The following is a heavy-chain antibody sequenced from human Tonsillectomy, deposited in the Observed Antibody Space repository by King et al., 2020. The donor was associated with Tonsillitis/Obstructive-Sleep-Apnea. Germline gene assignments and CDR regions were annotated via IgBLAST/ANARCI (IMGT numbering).Heavy chain of an antibody. CDR2: IKRDGSST. CDR1: GFTFSSYW. V-gene: IGHV3-74*01. CDR3: TREAGRSYYMDV. Sequence: VQLVESGGGLVQPGGSLRLSCAASGFTFSSYWMHWVRQAHGKGLVWVSRIKRDGSSTSYADSVKGRFTISRDNAKNTLYLQMNSLRAEDTAVYYCTREAGRSYYMDVWGKGTTVTVSS. D-gene: IGHD3-10*01. J-gene: IGHJ6*03.